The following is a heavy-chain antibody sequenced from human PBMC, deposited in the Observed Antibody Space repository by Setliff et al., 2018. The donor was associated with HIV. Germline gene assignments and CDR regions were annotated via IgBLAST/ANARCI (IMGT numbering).Heavy chain of an antibody. Sequence: SETLSLTCTVSGGSISNSSHYWDWIRQPPGKGLEWIGTINYSGNTYDNPSLKSRVTISVDKSKKQFSLKLSSVSAADTAVYYCARRWKSSQYYDFWSPRSSYFDFWGQGMLVTVSS. D-gene: IGHD3-3*01. CDR2: INYSGNT. J-gene: IGHJ4*02. CDR3: ARRWKSSQYYDFWSPRSSYFDF. V-gene: IGHV4-39*01. CDR1: GGSISNSSHY.